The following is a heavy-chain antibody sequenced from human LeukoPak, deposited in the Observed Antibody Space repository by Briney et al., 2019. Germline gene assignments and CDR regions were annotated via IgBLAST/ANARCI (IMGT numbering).Heavy chain of an antibody. J-gene: IGHJ4*02. CDR1: GGSISSGGYY. CDR3: ARTRIAAAGLPFDY. Sequence: SQTLSLTCTVSGGSISSGGYYWSWIRQHPGKGLEWIGYIYYSGSTYYNPSLKSRVTISVDTSKNQFSLKLSSVTAADTAVYYCARTRIAAAGLPFDYWGQGTPVTVSS. V-gene: IGHV4-31*03. CDR2: IYYSGST. D-gene: IGHD6-13*01.